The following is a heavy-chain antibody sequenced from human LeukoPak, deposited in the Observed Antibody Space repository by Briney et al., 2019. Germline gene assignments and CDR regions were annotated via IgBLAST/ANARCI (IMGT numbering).Heavy chain of an antibody. D-gene: IGHD2-21*02. V-gene: IGHV1-2*06. J-gene: IGHJ4*02. Sequence: GASVKVSCKASGYTFTGYYMDWVRQAPGQGLEWMGRINPNSGGTNYAQKFQGRVTMTRDTSISTAYMELSRLRSDDTAVYYCARDVGTDVVVTDDYYFDYWGQGTLVTVSS. CDR1: GYTFTGYY. CDR2: INPNSGGT. CDR3: ARDVGTDVVVTDDYYFDY.